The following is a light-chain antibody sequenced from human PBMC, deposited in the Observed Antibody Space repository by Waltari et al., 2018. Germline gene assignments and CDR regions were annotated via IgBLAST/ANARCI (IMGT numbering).Light chain of an antibody. CDR3: CSYGGSFTWI. CDR1: SSAIGGYNL. CDR2: DFN. Sequence: QSALTQPDSVSGSPGQWITISCTGTSSAIGGYNLVSWYQQPPGNAPKLMIYDFNKRPSGVSNRFSGSKSGNTASLTISGLQTEDEADYYCCSYGGSFTWIFGGGTKLTVL. J-gene: IGLJ2*01. V-gene: IGLV2-23*02.